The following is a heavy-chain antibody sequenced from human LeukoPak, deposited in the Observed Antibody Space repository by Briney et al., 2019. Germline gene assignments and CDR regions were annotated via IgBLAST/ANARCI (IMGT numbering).Heavy chain of an antibody. CDR2: TSPTNGAT. V-gene: IGHV1-2*02. J-gene: IGHJ4*02. CDR3: ARSLSVTRGLITTMLGY. D-gene: IGHD3-10*01. Sequence: ASVKVSCKTSGYIFTDFYLHWVRQAPGQGLEWMGWTSPTNGATSYARRFQGRVNMARDTSTSTSYMELSSLGSDDTAVYYCARSLSVTRGLITTMLGYWGQGTLVTVSS. CDR1: GYIFTDFY.